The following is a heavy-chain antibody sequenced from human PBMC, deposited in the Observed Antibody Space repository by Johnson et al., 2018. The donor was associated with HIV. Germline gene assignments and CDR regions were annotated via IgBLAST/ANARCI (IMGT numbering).Heavy chain of an antibody. CDR3: ARPRVVITPHDAFDI. D-gene: IGHD3-22*01. Sequence: VQLVESGGGVVQPGRSLRLSCAASGFTFSSYAMHWVRQAPGKGLEWVAVISYDGSNKYYADSVKGRFTISRDNSKNTLYLQMNSLRAEDTAVYDCARPRVVITPHDAFDIWGQGTMVTVSS. V-gene: IGHV3-30-3*01. CDR2: ISYDGSNK. CDR1: GFTFSSYA. J-gene: IGHJ3*02.